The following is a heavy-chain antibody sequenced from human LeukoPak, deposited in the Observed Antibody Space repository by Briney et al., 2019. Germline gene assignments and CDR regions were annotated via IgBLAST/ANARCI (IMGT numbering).Heavy chain of an antibody. CDR2: IFCTWST. D-gene: IGHD4-23*01. Sequence: SETLSLTCSVSGYSISSGFYWGWIRQPPGRGLEWIGSIFCTWSTYRNPSLRSRVTLSLDMSKNQFSLELSSVIAADTAIYYCVRGRGGLGIYQFEYWGQGNLVIVSS. CDR1: GYSISSGFY. V-gene: IGHV4-38-2*02. CDR3: VRGRGGLGIYQFEY. J-gene: IGHJ4*02.